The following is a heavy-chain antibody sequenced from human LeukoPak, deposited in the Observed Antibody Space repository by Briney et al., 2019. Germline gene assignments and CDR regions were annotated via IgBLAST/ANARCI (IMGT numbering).Heavy chain of an antibody. V-gene: IGHV3-23*01. CDR2: ISGGGGRT. CDR3: AREDVDTSFDY. D-gene: IGHD5-18*01. J-gene: IGHJ4*01. Sequence: PGGSLRLSCAASGFTFGNFAMNWVRQAPGKGLEWVSAISGGGGRTYYTDSVKGRFTISRDTSKNTLYLQLNSLRAEDTAIYYCAREDVDTSFDYWGHGTLVTVSS. CDR1: GFTFGNFA.